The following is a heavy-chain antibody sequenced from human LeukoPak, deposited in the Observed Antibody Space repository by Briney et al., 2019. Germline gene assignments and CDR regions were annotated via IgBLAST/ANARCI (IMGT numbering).Heavy chain of an antibody. D-gene: IGHD3-9*01. CDR1: GFTFSDYY. V-gene: IGHV3-11*01. J-gene: IGHJ4*02. Sequence: PGGSLRLSCAASGFTFSDYYMSWIRQAPGKGLEWVSYISSSGSTIYYADSVKGRFTISRDNAKNSLYLQMNSLRAEDAAVYYCARAPSPYYDILTGQDYWGQGTLVTVSS. CDR2: ISSSGSTI. CDR3: ARAPSPYYDILTGQDY.